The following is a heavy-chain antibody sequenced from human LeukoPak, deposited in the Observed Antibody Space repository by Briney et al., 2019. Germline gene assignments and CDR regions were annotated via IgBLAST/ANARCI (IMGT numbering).Heavy chain of an antibody. D-gene: IGHD3-22*01. CDR1: GFTFSSYA. Sequence: GSLRLSCAASGFTFSSYAMSWVRQAPGKGLEWVSAISGSGGSTYYADSVKGRFTISRDNSKNTLYLQMNSLRAEDTAVYYCARPATYYYDSSGFPAYWGQGTLVTVSS. CDR2: ISGSGGST. J-gene: IGHJ4*02. V-gene: IGHV3-23*01. CDR3: ARPATYYYDSSGFPAY.